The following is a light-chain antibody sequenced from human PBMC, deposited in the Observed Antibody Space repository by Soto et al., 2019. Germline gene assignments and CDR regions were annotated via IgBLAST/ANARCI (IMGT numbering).Light chain of an antibody. CDR1: SSDVGGYNY. J-gene: IGLJ2*01. CDR3: SSYTGSDTLV. V-gene: IGLV2-8*01. Sequence: QSALTQPPSASGSPGQSVTISCTGTSSDVGGYNYVSWYQQHPGKAPKLMIYEVSKRPSGVPDRLSGSKSGNTASLTVSGLQVADEAAYYCSSYTGSDTLVFGGGTQLTVL. CDR2: EVS.